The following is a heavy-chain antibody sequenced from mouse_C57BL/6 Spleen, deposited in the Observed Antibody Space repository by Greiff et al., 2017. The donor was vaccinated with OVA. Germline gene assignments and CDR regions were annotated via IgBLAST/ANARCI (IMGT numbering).Heavy chain of an antibody. J-gene: IGHJ2*01. CDR3: AGYDADY. V-gene: IGHV1-82*01. CDR1: GYAFSSSW. CDR2: IYPGDGDT. Sequence: QVQLKESGPELVKPGASVKISCKASGYAFSSSWMNWVKQRPGKGLEWIGRIYPGDGDTNYNGKFKGKATLTADKSSSTAYMQLSSLTSEDSAVYFCAGYDADYWGQGTTLTVSS. D-gene: IGHD2-3*01.